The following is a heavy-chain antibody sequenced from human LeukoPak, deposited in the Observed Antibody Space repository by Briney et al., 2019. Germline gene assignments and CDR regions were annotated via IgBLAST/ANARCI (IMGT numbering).Heavy chain of an antibody. J-gene: IGHJ5*02. CDR1: GFTFSSYA. Sequence: GGSLRLSCAASGFTFSSYAMTWVRQAPGKGLEWVSSISSSSSYIYYADSVKGRFTISRDNAKNSLYLQMNSLRAEDTAVYYCARDRGYCSGGSCPNEGGPWGQGTLVTVSS. CDR3: ARDRGYCSGGSCPNEGGP. D-gene: IGHD2-15*01. CDR2: ISSSSSYI. V-gene: IGHV3-21*01.